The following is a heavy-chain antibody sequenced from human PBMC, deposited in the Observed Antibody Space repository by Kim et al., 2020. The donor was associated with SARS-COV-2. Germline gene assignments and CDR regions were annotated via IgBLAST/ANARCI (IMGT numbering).Heavy chain of an antibody. CDR1: GGTFSSYA. J-gene: IGHJ3*02. Sequence: SVKVSCKASGGTFSSYAISWVRQAPGQGLEWMGRIIPILGIANYAQKFQGRVTITADKSTSTAYMELSSLRSEDTAVYYCARWRYCSSTKNTLCDAFDIWGQGTMVTVSS. CDR3: ARWRYCSSTKNTLCDAFDI. D-gene: IGHD2-2*01. V-gene: IGHV1-69*04. CDR2: IIPILGIA.